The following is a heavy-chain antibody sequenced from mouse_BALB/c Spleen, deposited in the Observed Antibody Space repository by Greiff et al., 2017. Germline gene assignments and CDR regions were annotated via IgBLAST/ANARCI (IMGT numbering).Heavy chain of an antibody. CDR1: GFTFSSYG. CDR2: INSNGGST. CDR3: ARDIDYGGYAFDY. D-gene: IGHD2-4*01. Sequence: DVLLVESGGGLVQPGGSLKLSCAASGFTFSSYGMSWVRQTPDKRLELVATINSNGGSTYYPDSVTGRFTISRDNAKNTLYLQMSSLKSEDTAMYYCARDIDYGGYAFDYWGQGTTVTVSS. V-gene: IGHV5-6-3*01. J-gene: IGHJ2*01.